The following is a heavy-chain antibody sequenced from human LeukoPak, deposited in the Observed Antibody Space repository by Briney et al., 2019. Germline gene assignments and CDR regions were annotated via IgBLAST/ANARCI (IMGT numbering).Heavy chain of an antibody. J-gene: IGHJ3*01. V-gene: IGHV3-30*18. CDR2: ISYDGSNK. D-gene: IGHD1-26*01. CDR1: GFTFSSYG. Sequence: PGGSLRLSCAASGFTFSSYGMHWVRQAPGKGLEWVAVISYDGSNKYYADSVKGRFTISRDNSKNTLYLQMNSLRAEDTAVYYCAKDRYSGDYYGTFDVWGQGTMVTVSS. CDR3: AKDRYSGDYYGTFDV.